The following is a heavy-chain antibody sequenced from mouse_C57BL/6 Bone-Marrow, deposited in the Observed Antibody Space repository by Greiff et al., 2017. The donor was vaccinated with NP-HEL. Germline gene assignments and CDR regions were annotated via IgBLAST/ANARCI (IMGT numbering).Heavy chain of an antibody. Sequence: EVQLKQSGTVLARPGASVKMSCKTSGYTFTSYWMHWVKQRPGQGLEWIGAIYPGNSDTSYNQKFKGKAKLTAVISASTAYMELSSLTNEDSAVYYCTYGNYYYAMDYWGQGTSVTVSS. J-gene: IGHJ4*01. CDR2: IYPGNSDT. V-gene: IGHV1-5*01. CDR1: GYTFTSYW. CDR3: TYGNYYYAMDY. D-gene: IGHD2-1*01.